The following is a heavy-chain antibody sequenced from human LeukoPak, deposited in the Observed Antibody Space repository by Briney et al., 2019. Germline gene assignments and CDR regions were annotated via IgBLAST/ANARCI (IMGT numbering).Heavy chain of an antibody. CDR1: GFTFSDHW. V-gene: IGHV3-74*01. CDR2: MNSDGTTT. Sequence: GGSLRLSCAASGFTFSDHWMHWVRQVPGKGLLWVARMNSDGTTTNYADSVKGRFTISRDNSKNTLYLQMNSLRAEDTAVYYCAKDDYSNYYYYGMDVWGQGTTVTVSS. CDR3: AKDDYSNYYYYGMDV. D-gene: IGHD4-4*01. J-gene: IGHJ6*02.